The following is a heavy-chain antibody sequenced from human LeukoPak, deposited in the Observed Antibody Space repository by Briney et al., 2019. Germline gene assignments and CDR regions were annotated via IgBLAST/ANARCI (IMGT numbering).Heavy chain of an antibody. CDR1: GASITSYY. J-gene: IGHJ5*02. Sequence: SETLSLTCTVSGASITSYYWSWIRQPPGKGLEWIGYISYSGTTNYDPSLGGRVTISVDTSRRQFSLNLSPLTTADTAVYYCARDRYLQWFDPWGQGTPVTVSS. V-gene: IGHV4-59*01. CDR2: ISYSGTT. D-gene: IGHD2-2*01. CDR3: ARDRYLQWFDP.